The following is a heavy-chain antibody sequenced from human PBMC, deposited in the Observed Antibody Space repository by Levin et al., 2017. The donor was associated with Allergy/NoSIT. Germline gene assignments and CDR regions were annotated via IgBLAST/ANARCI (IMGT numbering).Heavy chain of an antibody. V-gene: IGHV3-7*01. J-gene: IGHJ4*02. D-gene: IGHD6-6*01. CDR3: ARDPTYSGSI. Sequence: TGGSLRLSCAASGFTFSSYWMSWVRQAPGRGLEWVANIKYDGSEKYYVDSVKDRFTISRDNAKNSLYLQMNSLRAEDAAVYYCARDPTYSGSIWGQGTLVTVSS. CDR1: GFTFSSYW. CDR2: IKYDGSEK.